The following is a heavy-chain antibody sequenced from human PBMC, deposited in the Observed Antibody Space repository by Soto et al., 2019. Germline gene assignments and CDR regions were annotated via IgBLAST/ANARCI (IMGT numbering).Heavy chain of an antibody. V-gene: IGHV1-46*01. J-gene: IGHJ6*02. CDR2: INPSGGRT. CDR3: AREKASTSLLTHYYYAMDV. Sequence: VASVKVSCKSSGYTFINYYVHWVRQAPGQGLEWMGMINPSGGRTTYPQKFQGRVTMTRDTSTSTVYVELSSLRSDDTAVFYCAREKASTSLLTHYYYAMDVWGQVTTVTVSS. CDR1: GYTFINYY.